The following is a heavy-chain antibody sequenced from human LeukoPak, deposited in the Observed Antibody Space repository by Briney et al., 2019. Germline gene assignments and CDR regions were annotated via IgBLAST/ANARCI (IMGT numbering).Heavy chain of an antibody. CDR3: ARAGFNILTGYSFFDY. D-gene: IGHD3-9*01. CDR1: GYTFTSYG. J-gene: IGHJ4*02. CDR2: ISAYNGNT. Sequence: ASVKVSCKASGYTFTSYGISWVRQAPGQGLEWMGWISAYNGNTNYAQKLQGRVTMTTDTSTSTAYMELRSLRSDDTAVYYCARAGFNILTGYSFFDYWGQGTLVTVSS. V-gene: IGHV1-18*01.